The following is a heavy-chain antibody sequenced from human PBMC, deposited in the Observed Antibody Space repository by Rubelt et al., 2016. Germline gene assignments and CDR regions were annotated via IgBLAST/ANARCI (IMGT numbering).Heavy chain of an antibody. D-gene: IGHD5-24*01. V-gene: IGHV4-34*01. CDR3: ARMAGNYYGMDV. CDR1: GGSFSGYY. J-gene: IGHJ6*02. Sequence: QVQLQQWGAGLLKPSETLSLTCAVYGGSFSGYYWSWIRQPPGKGLEWIGEINHSGSTNYNPSLKSRVTISVDTSKNQFSRKLCSGTAADTAVYYCARMAGNYYGMDVWGQGTTVTVSS. CDR2: INHSGST.